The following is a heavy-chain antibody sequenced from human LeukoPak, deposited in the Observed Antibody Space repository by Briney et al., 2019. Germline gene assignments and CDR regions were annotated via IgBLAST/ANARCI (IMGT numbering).Heavy chain of an antibody. V-gene: IGHV3-23*01. CDR3: AKRRIGSGWIGSSDY. CDR2: ISDIGGST. J-gene: IGHJ4*02. CDR1: GFTFSNYA. D-gene: IGHD6-19*01. Sequence: GGSLSLSCAASGFTFSNYAMSCLRQAPGKGLEWLSVISDIGGSTYYADSVKGRLTISRDNSKNTVYLQLNSLRGDDTAVYYCAKRRIGSGWIGSSDYWGQGTLVTVSS.